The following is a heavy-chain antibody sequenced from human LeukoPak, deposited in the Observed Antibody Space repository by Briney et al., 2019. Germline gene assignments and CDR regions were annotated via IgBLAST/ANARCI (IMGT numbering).Heavy chain of an antibody. J-gene: IGHJ4*02. D-gene: IGHD2-21*01. CDR3: AKREDLLWWNY. V-gene: IGHV4-34*01. CDR2: IDHGGST. CDR1: GGSFSGDY. Sequence: SETLSLTCVVYGGSFSGDYWSWVRQPPGKGLEWIGEIDHGGSTKSNPSLKNRVTMSVDTSKKQFSLRLSSVTAADTAVYYCAKREDLLWWNYWGQGTRVTVSS.